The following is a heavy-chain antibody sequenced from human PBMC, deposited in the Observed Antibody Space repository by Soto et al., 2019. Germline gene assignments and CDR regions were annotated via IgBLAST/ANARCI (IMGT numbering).Heavy chain of an antibody. D-gene: IGHD2-21*02. J-gene: IGHJ2*01. CDR3: RGDSPARGDWYFDL. V-gene: IGHV3-73*01. CDR1: GFTFSGSA. CDR2: IRSKANSYAT. Sequence: GGSLRLSCAASGFTFSGSAMHWVRQASGKGLEWVGRIRSKANSYATAYAASVKGRFTISRDDSKNTAYLQMNSLKTEDTAVYYCRGDSPARGDWYFDLWGRGTLVTVSS.